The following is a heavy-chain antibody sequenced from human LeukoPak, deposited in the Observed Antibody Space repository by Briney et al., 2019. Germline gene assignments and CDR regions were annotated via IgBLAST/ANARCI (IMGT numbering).Heavy chain of an antibody. CDR1: GASVNTGTYF. CDR3: ASTVFGVTYNWLDP. V-gene: IGHV4-61*02. Sequence: SGTLSLTCAVSGASVNTGTYFWTWVRQPAGKALEWIGRFHTSEGTHYNPSLESRVTISVDTSKNHFSLEMTSVTAADTAVYYCASTVFGVTYNWLDPWGQGTLVTVSS. D-gene: IGHD3-3*01. CDR2: FHTSEGT. J-gene: IGHJ5*02.